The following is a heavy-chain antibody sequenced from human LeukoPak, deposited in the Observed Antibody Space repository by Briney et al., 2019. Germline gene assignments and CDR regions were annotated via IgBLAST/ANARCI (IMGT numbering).Heavy chain of an antibody. V-gene: IGHV3-48*01. Sequence: AGGTLRLSCAASGFTFSTYSMNWVPQAPGKGLEWVSYISNSSSNKYYADSVKGRFTISRDNAKNSLYLQMNSLRAEDTAVYYCARDSPTDYGGEGTLVTLSS. CDR3: ARDSPTDY. CDR2: ISNSSSNK. CDR1: GFTFSTYS. J-gene: IGHJ4*02.